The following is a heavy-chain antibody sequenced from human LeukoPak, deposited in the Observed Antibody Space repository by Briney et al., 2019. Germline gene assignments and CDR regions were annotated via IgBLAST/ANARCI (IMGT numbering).Heavy chain of an antibody. CDR2: IWDDGSND. D-gene: IGHD3-10*01. CDR1: GFTFSRHA. Sequence: GRSLRLSCAASGFTFSRHAMHWVRQAPGKGLEWVAVIWDDGSNDYYANSVKGRFAISRDNSKNTLYLQMNSLRAEDTAVYYCARPTYGPGNFLIGYWGQGTLVTVAS. CDR3: ARPTYGPGNFLIGY. J-gene: IGHJ4*02. V-gene: IGHV3-33*01.